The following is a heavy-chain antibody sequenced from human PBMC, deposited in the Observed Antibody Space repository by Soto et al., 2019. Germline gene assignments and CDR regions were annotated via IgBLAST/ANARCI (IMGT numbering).Heavy chain of an antibody. D-gene: IGHD3-10*01. CDR3: ARLTMAQDAFDI. V-gene: IGHV1-18*01. Sequence: ASVKVSCKASGYTFTSYGISLVRQAPGQGLEWMGWISAYNGKTNYAQKHQGRVTMTTDTSTSTAYMELRSLRSDDTAVYYCARLTMAQDAFDIWGQGTMVTVSS. CDR2: ISAYNGKT. CDR1: GYTFTSYG. J-gene: IGHJ3*02.